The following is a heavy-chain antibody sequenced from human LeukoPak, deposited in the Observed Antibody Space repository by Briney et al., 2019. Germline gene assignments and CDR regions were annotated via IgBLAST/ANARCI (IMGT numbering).Heavy chain of an antibody. CDR2: INHSGST. D-gene: IGHD3-10*01. CDR1: GGSFSGYY. Sequence: SETLSLTCAVYGGSFSGYYWSWIRQPPGKGLEWIGEINHSGSTNYNPSLKSRVTISVDTSKNQFSLELSSVTAADTAVYYCAGARDYYGSGILGMDVWGKGTTVTVSS. V-gene: IGHV4-34*01. CDR3: AGARDYYGSGILGMDV. J-gene: IGHJ6*04.